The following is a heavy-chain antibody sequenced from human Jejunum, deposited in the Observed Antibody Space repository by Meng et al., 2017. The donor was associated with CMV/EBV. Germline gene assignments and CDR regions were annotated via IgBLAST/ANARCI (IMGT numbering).Heavy chain of an antibody. D-gene: IGHD1-14*01. Sequence: QVQLVQSGAEVKKPGASVKVSCKSSEYTLTDYYLHWVRQAPGQGLEWMGWTNPRSANTGSAQKFQGRLTMTMNTSIGTAYMELSSLRSEDTAVYYCARNGIFFDYWGQGALVTVSS. CDR3: ARNGIFFDY. J-gene: IGHJ4*02. CDR2: TNPRSANT. CDR1: EYTLTDYY. V-gene: IGHV1-8*02.